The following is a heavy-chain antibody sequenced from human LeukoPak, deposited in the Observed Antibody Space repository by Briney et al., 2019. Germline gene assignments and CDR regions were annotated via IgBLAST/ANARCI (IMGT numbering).Heavy chain of an antibody. CDR2: ISSSSSYI. J-gene: IGHJ3*02. V-gene: IGHV3-21*04. CDR3: ARSTISGIAADPGLLSAFDI. Sequence: GGSLRLSCAASGFTFSSYSMNWVRQAPGKGLEWVSSISSSSSYIYYADSVKGRFTISRDNAKNSLYLQMNSLRAEDTAVYYCARSTISGIAADPGLLSAFDIWGQGTMVTVSS. D-gene: IGHD6-13*01. CDR1: GFTFSSYS.